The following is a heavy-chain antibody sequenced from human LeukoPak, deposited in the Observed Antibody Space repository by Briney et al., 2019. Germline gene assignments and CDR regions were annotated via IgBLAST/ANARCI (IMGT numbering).Heavy chain of an antibody. D-gene: IGHD6-25*01. V-gene: IGHV1-18*04. CDR2: ISAYNGNT. CDR1: GYTFTGYY. CDR3: ARDARRDSSGGFDP. J-gene: IGHJ5*02. Sequence: GASVKVSCKASGYTFTGYYMHWVRQAPGQGLEWMGWISAYNGNTNYAQKLQGRVTMTTDTSTSTAYMELRSLRSGDTAVYYCARDARRDSSGGFDPWGQGTLVTVSS.